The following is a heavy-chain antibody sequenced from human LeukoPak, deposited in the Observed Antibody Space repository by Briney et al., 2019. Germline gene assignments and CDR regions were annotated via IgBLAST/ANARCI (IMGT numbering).Heavy chain of an antibody. V-gene: IGHV3-23*01. J-gene: IGHJ4*02. D-gene: IGHD1-26*01. CDR1: GFTFGTTD. Sequence: QPGGSLRLSCAASGFTFGTTDMTWVRQAPGKGPEWLSCISGTGDRTYYADSVRGRFTISRDNSKNMLYLQMTSLRVEDTATYYCVKNSGIWSFWGRGTLAAVSS. CDR2: ISGTGDRT. CDR3: VKNSGIWSF.